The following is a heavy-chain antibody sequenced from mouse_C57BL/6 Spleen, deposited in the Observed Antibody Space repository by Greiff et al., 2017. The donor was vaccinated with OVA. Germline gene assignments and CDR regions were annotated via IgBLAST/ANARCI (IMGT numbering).Heavy chain of an antibody. CDR3: ASDPYGSGAWFAY. Sequence: VQLQQSGPELVKPGDSVKISCKASGYSFTGYFMNWVMQSHGKSLEWIGRINPYNGDTFYNQKFKGKAALTVDKSSSTAHMELRSLTSEDSAVYYCASDPYGSGAWFAYWGQGTLVTVSA. D-gene: IGHD1-1*01. J-gene: IGHJ3*01. CDR1: GYSFTGYF. V-gene: IGHV1-20*01. CDR2: INPYNGDT.